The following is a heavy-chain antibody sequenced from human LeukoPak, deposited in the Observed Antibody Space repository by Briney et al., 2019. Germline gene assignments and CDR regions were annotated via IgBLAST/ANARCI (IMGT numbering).Heavy chain of an antibody. CDR3: ARDSDWAFDS. J-gene: IGHJ4*02. D-gene: IGHD3-9*01. CDR2: IRDTGNDM. CDR1: GGSISTGGYY. V-gene: IGHV3-11*04. Sequence: LSLTCTVSGGSISTGGYYWSWIRQHPGKGLEWISNIRDTGNDMYYADSVKGRFTISRDNAKNSLYLQMNSLRAEDTAVYYCARDSDWAFDSWGLGTLVTVSS.